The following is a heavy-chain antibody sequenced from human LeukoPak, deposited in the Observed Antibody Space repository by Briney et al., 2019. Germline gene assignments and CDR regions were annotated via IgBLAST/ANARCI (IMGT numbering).Heavy chain of an antibody. CDR1: GFTFDDYA. D-gene: IGHD1-7*01. J-gene: IGHJ3*02. CDR3: AKPKLELDAFDI. Sequence: PGGSLRLSCAASGFTFDDYAMHWVRQAPGKGLEWVSGISWNSGSIGYADSVKGRFTISRDNAKNSLYPQMNSLRAEDTALYYCAKPKLELDAFDIWGQGTMVTVSS. CDR2: ISWNSGSI. V-gene: IGHV3-9*01.